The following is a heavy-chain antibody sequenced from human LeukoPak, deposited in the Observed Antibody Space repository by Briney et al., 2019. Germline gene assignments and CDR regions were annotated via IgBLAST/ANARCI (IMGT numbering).Heavy chain of an antibody. CDR1: GFSFDDYA. V-gene: IGHV3-9*01. CDR3: AKRGGRGYRSGWANYCHY. Sequence: PGRSLRPSSAASGFSFDDYAMHWGRQAPGKGLGWVSGISCNSGSIDYADSVKGRFTTSRDTVKNSLYLQMSSLRAENTAVYGCAKRGGRGYRSGWANYCHYWRQGTLLTVSS. J-gene: IGHJ4*02. CDR2: ISCNSGSI. D-gene: IGHD6-19*01.